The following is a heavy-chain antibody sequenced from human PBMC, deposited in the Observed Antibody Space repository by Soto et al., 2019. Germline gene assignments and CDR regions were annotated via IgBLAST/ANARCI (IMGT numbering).Heavy chain of an antibody. V-gene: IGHV1-8*01. D-gene: IGHD4-17*01. CDR3: ARGPTGTNISKYYYYMDV. CDR2: MNPNSGNT. Sequence: ASVKVSCKASGYTFTSYDINWVRQATGQGLEWMGWMNPNSGNTGYAQKFQGRVTMTRNTSISTAYMELSSLRSEDTAVYYCARGPTGTNISKYYYYMDVWGKGTTVTV. CDR1: GYTFTSYD. J-gene: IGHJ6*03.